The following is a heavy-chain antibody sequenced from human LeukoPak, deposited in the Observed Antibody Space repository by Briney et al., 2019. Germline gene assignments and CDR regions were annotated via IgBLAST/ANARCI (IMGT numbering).Heavy chain of an antibody. CDR2: ISPIFGTA. Sequence: SVKVSCKASGGTFSSYAISLVRQARGQGLEWMGGISPIFGTANYAQKFQGRVTITADESTSTAYMELSSLRSEDTAVYYCARHCSGGSCYSGEYYMDVWGKGTTVTVSS. D-gene: IGHD2-15*01. V-gene: IGHV1-69*13. CDR3: ARHCSGGSCYSGEYYMDV. J-gene: IGHJ6*03. CDR1: GGTFSSYA.